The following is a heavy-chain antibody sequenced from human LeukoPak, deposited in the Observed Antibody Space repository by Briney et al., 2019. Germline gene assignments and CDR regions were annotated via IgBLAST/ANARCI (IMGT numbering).Heavy chain of an antibody. J-gene: IGHJ4*02. CDR2: INPNSGGT. CDR3: ARDAGIAVADQFDY. Sequence: ASVKVSCKASGYTFTGYYMHWVRQAPGQGLEWMGWINPNSGGTNYAQKFQGRVTMTRDTSISTAYMELSRLRSDDTAVYHCARDAGIAVADQFDYWGQGTLVTVSS. D-gene: IGHD6-19*01. V-gene: IGHV1-2*02. CDR1: GYTFTGYY.